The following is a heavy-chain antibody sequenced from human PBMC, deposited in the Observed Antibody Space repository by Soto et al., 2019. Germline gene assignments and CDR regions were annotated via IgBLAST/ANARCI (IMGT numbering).Heavy chain of an antibody. Sequence: QVQLQESGPGLVKPSETLSLTCTVSGGSISSYYWSWIRQPPGKGLEWIGYIYYSGSTNYNPSLNSRVTISVDTTKNQFPLKLSSVTAADTAVYYCARVERGSYRLYFDYWGQGTLVTVSS. CDR1: GGSISSYY. V-gene: IGHV4-59*01. J-gene: IGHJ4*02. D-gene: IGHD3-16*02. CDR3: ARVERGSYRLYFDY. CDR2: IYYSGST.